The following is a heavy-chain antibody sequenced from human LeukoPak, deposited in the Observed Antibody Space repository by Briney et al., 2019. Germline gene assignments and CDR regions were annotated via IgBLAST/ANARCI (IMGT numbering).Heavy chain of an antibody. V-gene: IGHV4-39*07. J-gene: IGHJ4*02. D-gene: IGHD3-9*01. CDR2: IYYSGST. Sequence: SETLSLTCTVSGGSISSSSYYWGWIRQPPGKGLEWIGSIYYSGSTYYNPSLKSRVTISVDTSKNQFSLKLSSVTAADTAVYYCARADYDILTGYYKGYFDYWGQGTLVTVSS. CDR1: GGSISSSSYY. CDR3: ARADYDILTGYYKGYFDY.